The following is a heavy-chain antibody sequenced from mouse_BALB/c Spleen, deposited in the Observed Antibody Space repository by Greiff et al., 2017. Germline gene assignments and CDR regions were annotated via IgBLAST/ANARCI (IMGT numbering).Heavy chain of an antibody. CDR1: GYTFTSYW. CDR2: IYPGSGST. J-gene: IGHJ4*01. CDR3: TMTATGYAMDY. D-gene: IGHD1-2*01. V-gene: IGHV1S22*01. Sequence: LQQPGSELVRPGASVKLSCKASGYTFTSYWMHWVKQRHGQGLEWIGNIYPGSGSTNYDEKFKSKGTLTVDTSSSTAYMHISSLTSEDSAVYYCTMTATGYAMDYWGQGTSVTVSS.